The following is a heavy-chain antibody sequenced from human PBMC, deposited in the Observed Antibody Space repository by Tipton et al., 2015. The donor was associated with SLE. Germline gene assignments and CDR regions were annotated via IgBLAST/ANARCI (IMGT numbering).Heavy chain of an antibody. CDR3: ARAEGSWDAFDI. CDR2: VNRNEGT. V-gene: IGHV4-59*02. D-gene: IGHD2-15*01. Sequence: TLSLTCAVSGASVTTSYWTWLRQPPGKGLEWIAYVNRNEGTNYNPSLKSRVTISVDSSKNQFSLKLSSVTAADTAVYYCARAEGSWDAFDIWGQGTMVTVSS. J-gene: IGHJ3*02. CDR1: GASVTTSY.